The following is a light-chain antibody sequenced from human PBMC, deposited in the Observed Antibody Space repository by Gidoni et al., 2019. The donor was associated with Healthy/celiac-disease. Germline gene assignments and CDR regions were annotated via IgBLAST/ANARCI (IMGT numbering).Light chain of an antibody. CDR3: QQLNSYLLFT. V-gene: IGKV1-9*01. CDR2: AAS. CDR1: QGISSY. J-gene: IGKJ3*01. Sequence: DIQVPQSPSFLAASVGDRVTITCRASQGISSYLAWYQQKPGKAPKLLIYAASTLQSGVPARFSGSGSGTEFTLTISSLQPEDFATYYCQQLNSYLLFTFGPGTKVEIK.